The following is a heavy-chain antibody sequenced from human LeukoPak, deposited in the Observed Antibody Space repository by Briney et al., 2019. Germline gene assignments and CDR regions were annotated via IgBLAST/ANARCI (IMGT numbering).Heavy chain of an antibody. CDR3: ARVSGYDWESFYDY. D-gene: IGHD5-12*01. CDR1: DDSITMYY. Sequence: SETLSLTCSVSDDSITMYYWTWIRQPPGKGLEWIGYIYYSGSTNYNPSLKSRVTISVDTSKNQFSLKLSSVTAADTAMYYCARVSGYDWESFYDYWGQGSLVTVSS. V-gene: IGHV4-59*01. J-gene: IGHJ4*02. CDR2: IYYSGST.